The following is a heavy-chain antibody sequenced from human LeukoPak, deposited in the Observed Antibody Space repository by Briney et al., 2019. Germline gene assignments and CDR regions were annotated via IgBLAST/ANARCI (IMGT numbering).Heavy chain of an antibody. Sequence: SETLSLTCTVSGGSISSYYWSWIRQPPGKGLEWIGYIYYSGSTNYNPSLKSRVTISVDTSKNQFSLKLGSVTAADTAVYYCARDNKGPEAFDIWGQGTMVTVSS. CDR1: GGSISSYY. CDR2: IYYSGST. CDR3: ARDNKGPEAFDI. J-gene: IGHJ3*02. D-gene: IGHD1-14*01. V-gene: IGHV4-59*01.